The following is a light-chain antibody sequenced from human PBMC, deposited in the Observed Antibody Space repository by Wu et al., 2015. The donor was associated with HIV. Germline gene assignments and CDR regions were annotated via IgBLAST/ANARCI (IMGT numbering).Light chain of an antibody. CDR2: AAS. V-gene: IGKV1-39*01. Sequence: DIQMTQSPSSLSASVGDRVTITCRASQSISNYLNWYQQKPGKAPKLLIYAASSLESGVPPRFSGSGSGTDFTLTISSLQPEDFGTYYCQQSYSTPLLTFGGGSKVEIK. CDR1: QSISNY. CDR3: QQSYSTPLLT. J-gene: IGKJ4*01.